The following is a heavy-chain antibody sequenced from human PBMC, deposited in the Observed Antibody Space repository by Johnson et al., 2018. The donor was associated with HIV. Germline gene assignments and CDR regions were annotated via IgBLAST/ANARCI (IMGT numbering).Heavy chain of an antibody. Sequence: VQLVESGGGVVQPGRSLRLSCAASGFTFSSYWMHWVRQAPGKGLVWVSRISSDGSSTNYADSVKGRFTISRDNAKNTMFVQMNSLRAEDTAVYYCARSGPTWAFDFWGQVTMVTVSS. D-gene: IGHD3-10*01. CDR1: GFTFSSYW. V-gene: IGHV3-74*02. CDR3: ARSGPTWAFDF. J-gene: IGHJ3*01. CDR2: ISSDGSST.